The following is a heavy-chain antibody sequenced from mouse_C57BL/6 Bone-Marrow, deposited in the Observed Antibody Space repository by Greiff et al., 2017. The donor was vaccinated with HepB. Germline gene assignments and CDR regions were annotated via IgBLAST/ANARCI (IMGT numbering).Heavy chain of an antibody. J-gene: IGHJ3*01. CDR1: YTFSRRVH. Sequence: QLQESGPELARPWASVKISCQAFYTFSRRVHFAIRDTNYWMHWVKQRPGQGLEWIGAIYPGNGDTSYNQKFKGKATLTADKSSSTAYMQLSSLTSEDSAVYYCACRDYYGSSSFAYWGQGTLVTVSA. V-gene: IGHV1-87*01. CDR3: SEDSAVYYCACRDYYGSSSFAY. D-gene: IGHD1-1*01. CDR2: GQGLEWIG.